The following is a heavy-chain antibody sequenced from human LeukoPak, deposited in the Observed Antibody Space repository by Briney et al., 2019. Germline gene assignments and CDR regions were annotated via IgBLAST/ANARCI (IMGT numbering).Heavy chain of an antibody. CDR2: IYSSGSA. D-gene: IGHD2-15*01. CDR3: ARGAANIYYYYLDV. V-gene: IGHV4-4*07. CDR1: GGSIRNSY. J-gene: IGHJ6*03. Sequence: SETLSLTCTVSGGSIRNSYWSWIRQPAGKGLEWIGRIYSSGSAGYSPSLKSRVTMSVDTSKNQFSLRLDSVTAADTAVYYCARGAANIYYYYLDVWGNGTTVTVSS.